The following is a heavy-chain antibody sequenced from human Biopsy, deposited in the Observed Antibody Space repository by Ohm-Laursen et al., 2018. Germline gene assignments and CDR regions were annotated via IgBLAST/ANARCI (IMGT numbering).Heavy chain of an antibody. J-gene: IGHJ4*02. D-gene: IGHD3-16*01. CDR3: AKDSLVEVTRLDY. V-gene: IGHV3-9*01. CDR1: GFTFDDYA. CDR2: ISWNSGNI. Sequence: SLRLSCAASGFTFDDYALHWVRQAPGKGLEWVSGISWNSGNIGYADSVKGRFTISRDNSKNTLYFQMNSLRAEDTAVYYCAKDSLVEVTRLDYWGQGTLVTVSS.